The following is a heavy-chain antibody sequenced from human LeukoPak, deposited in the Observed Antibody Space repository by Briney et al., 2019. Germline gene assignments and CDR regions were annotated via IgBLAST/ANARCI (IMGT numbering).Heavy chain of an antibody. CDR3: ARTYCYNPYFDY. J-gene: IGHJ4*02. Sequence: PGGSLRLSCAASAFTFNSYSMSWVRQAPGKGLEWVSSITSTSVSTYYADSVKGRFTISRDNAKNSLYLQMNSLRAEDTAVYYCARTYCYNPYFDYWGQGTLVTVSS. V-gene: IGHV3-21*01. CDR2: ITSTSVST. CDR1: AFTFNSYS. D-gene: IGHD5-18*01.